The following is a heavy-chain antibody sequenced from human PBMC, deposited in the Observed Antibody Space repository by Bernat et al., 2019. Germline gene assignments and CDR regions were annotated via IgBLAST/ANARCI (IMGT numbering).Heavy chain of an antibody. D-gene: IGHD3-10*01. CDR2: ISSNGGST. V-gene: IGHV3-64*01. CDR3: ARNGGSGSYHN. J-gene: IGHJ4*02. Sequence: EVQLVESGGGLVQPGGSLRLSCAASGFTFSSYAMHWVRQAPGKGLEYVSAISSNGGSTYYANSVKGRFTISRDNSKNTLYLQMCSLRAEDMAVYYCARNGGSGSYHNWGQGTLVTVSS. CDR1: GFTFSSYA.